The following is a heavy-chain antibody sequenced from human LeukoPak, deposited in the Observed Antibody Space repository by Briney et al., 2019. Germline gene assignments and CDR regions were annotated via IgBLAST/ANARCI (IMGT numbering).Heavy chain of an antibody. CDR3: ASLFLRFGEFSFDY. J-gene: IGHJ4*02. CDR1: GGSLTSYY. CDR2: IYSSGST. V-gene: IGHV4-59*01. Sequence: PSETLSLTCTVSGGSLTSYYWTWIRQPPGKGLEWLGYIYSSGSTNYNPSLKSRVTISVDTSKNQFSLKLSSVTAADTAVYYCASLFLRFGEFSFDYWGQGTRVTVSS. D-gene: IGHD3-10*01.